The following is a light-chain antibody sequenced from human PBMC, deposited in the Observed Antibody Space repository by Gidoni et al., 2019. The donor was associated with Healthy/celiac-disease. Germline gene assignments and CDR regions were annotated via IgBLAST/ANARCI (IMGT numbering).Light chain of an antibody. V-gene: IGLV1-44*01. CDR2: SNK. J-gene: IGLJ3*02. Sequence: QSVLTQPHSASGTPGQRVTISCSGSSSNIGSNTVNWYQQLPGTAPKLLIYSNKQRPSGVPDRFSGSNSGTSSPLAISGLQSEDEADYYCAAWDDSLNGWVFGGGTKLTVL. CDR3: AAWDDSLNGWV. CDR1: SSNIGSNT.